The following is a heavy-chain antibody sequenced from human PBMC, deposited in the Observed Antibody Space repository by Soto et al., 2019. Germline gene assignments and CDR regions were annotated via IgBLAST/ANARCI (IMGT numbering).Heavy chain of an antibody. D-gene: IGHD1-20*01. J-gene: IGHJ5*02. CDR1: GFPLSVYS. Sequence: LRLSCSASGFPLSVYSMDWVRRAPGKGLEWVSYIGGSGSPIYYADSVKGRFTISRDNAQNSLYLQMNSLRDEDTAVYYCARGYLSNSFDLLGQGTLVTVSS. V-gene: IGHV3-48*02. CDR3: ARGYLSNSFDL. CDR2: IGGSGSPI.